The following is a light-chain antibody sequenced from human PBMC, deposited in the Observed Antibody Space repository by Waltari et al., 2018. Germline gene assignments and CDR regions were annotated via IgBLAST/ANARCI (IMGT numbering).Light chain of an antibody. CDR1: QTVSSIS. J-gene: IGKJ4*01. CDR3: QQYDSIVVT. Sequence: EPAFTQSPGTLSLSPGERATLSCRASQTVSSISLTWYQQKPGQAHMLLIYGTSNRAIGIPDRFSGRGSGTDFSLTISRLEPEDFAVYYCQQYDSIVVTFGGGTKVEI. CDR2: GTS. V-gene: IGKV3-20*01.